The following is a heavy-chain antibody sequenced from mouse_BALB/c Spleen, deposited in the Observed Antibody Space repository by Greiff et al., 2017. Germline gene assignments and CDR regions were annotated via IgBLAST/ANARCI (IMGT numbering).Heavy chain of an antibody. J-gene: IGHJ3*01. CDR3: ARSELGRGFAY. Sequence: QVQLKESGPGLVAPSQSLSITCTVSGFSLTSYGVHWVRQPPGKGLEWLGVIWAGGSTNYNSALMSRLSISKDNSKSQVFLKMNSLQTDDTAMYYCARSELGRGFAYWGQGTLVTVSA. CDR2: IWAGGST. V-gene: IGHV2-9*02. D-gene: IGHD4-1*01. CDR1: GFSLTSYG.